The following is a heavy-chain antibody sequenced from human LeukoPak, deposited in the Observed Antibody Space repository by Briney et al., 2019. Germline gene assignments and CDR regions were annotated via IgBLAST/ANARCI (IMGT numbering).Heavy chain of an antibody. J-gene: IGHJ4*02. CDR1: GFTFSSYA. CDR3: AKATTPHSGGSCYDY. D-gene: IGHD2-15*01. Sequence: PGGSLRLSCAASGFTFSSYAMSWVRQAPGKGLEWVSAISGSGGSTYYADSVKGRFTISRDNSKNTLYLQMNSLRAEDTAVYYCAKATTPHSGGSCYDYWGQGTLVTVSS. V-gene: IGHV3-23*01. CDR2: ISGSGGST.